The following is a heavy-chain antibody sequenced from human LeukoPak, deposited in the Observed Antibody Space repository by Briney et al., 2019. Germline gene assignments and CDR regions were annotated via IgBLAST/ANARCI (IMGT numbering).Heavy chain of an antibody. Sequence: GASVKVSCKASGYTFTLYYMLWVPQAPRPRLECMGCINPHSGGPNYAQKFQGWVTMTRDTSISPAYMELSRLRSDDTAVYHCARGYCSSTSCYGVPPFAYWGQGTLVTVSS. CDR3: ARGYCSSTSCYGVPPFAY. V-gene: IGHV1-2*04. CDR1: GYTFTLYY. D-gene: IGHD2-2*01. J-gene: IGHJ4*02. CDR2: INPHSGGP.